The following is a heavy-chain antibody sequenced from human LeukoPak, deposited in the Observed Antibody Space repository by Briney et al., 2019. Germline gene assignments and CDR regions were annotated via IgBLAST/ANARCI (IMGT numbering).Heavy chain of an antibody. Sequence: GGSLRLSCAASGFTFSSYSVNWVRQAPGKGLEWVSSISSSSSYIYYADSVKGRFTISRDNAKNSLYLQMNSLRAEDTAVYYCARDESGYSYYFDYWGQGTLVTVSS. J-gene: IGHJ4*02. D-gene: IGHD3-3*01. CDR2: ISSSSSYI. CDR3: ARDESGYSYYFDY. CDR1: GFTFSSYS. V-gene: IGHV3-21*01.